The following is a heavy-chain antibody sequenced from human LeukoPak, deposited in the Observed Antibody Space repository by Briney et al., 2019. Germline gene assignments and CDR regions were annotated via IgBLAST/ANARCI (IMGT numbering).Heavy chain of an antibody. CDR1: GYSISSGYY. CDR2: IYHSGST. D-gene: IGHD2-2*01. CDR3: ARDGTSLGYCSSTSCSYYYYYYMDV. Sequence: SETLSLTCAVSGYSISSGYYWGWIRQPPGKGLEWIGSIYHSGSTYYNPSLKSRVTISVDTSKNQFSLKLSSVTAADTAVYYCARDGTSLGYCSSTSCSYYYYYYMDVWGKGTTVTVSS. J-gene: IGHJ6*03. V-gene: IGHV4-38-2*02.